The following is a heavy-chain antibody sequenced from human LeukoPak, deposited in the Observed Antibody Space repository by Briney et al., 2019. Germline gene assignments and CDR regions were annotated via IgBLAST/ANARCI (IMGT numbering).Heavy chain of an antibody. J-gene: IGHJ4*02. CDR2: ISYDGKVK. D-gene: IGHD1-26*01. CDR3: ARDLLVGAPDYFDY. CDR1: GFTFSSYA. V-gene: IGHV3-30*04. Sequence: GGSLRLPCAASGFTFSSYAMHWVRQAPGKGLEWVAVISYDGKVKIYADSVQGRFTISRDSARSTLYLQMNSLRAEDTAIYYCARDLLVGAPDYFDYWGQGTLVTVSS.